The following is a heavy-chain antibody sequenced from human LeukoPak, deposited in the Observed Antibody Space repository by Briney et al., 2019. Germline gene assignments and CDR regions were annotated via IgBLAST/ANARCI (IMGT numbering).Heavy chain of an antibody. V-gene: IGHV1-69*06. D-gene: IGHD1-26*01. CDR2: IIPIFGTA. CDR3: ARGGRVATYYYYGMDV. CDR1: GGTFSSYA. Sequence: ASVKVSCKASGGTFSSYAISWVRQAPGQGLEWMGGIIPIFGTANYAQKFQGRVTITADKSTSTAYMELSSLRSEDTAVYYCARGGRVATYYYYGMDVWGQGTTVTVSS. J-gene: IGHJ6*02.